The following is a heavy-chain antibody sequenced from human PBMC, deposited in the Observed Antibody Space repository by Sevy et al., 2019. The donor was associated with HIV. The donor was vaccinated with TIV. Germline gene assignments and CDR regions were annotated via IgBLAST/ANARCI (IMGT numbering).Heavy chain of an antibody. V-gene: IGHV1-2*02. CDR2: INPKSGGT. CDR3: TRGPSGFSGSDLAY. J-gene: IGHJ4*02. CDR1: GYTFTGYY. D-gene: IGHD3-22*01. Sequence: ASVKVSCKASGYTFTGYYMHWVRQAPGLGLEWMGWINPKSGGTKYAQKFQGRVTMTRETSISTAYMELSRLKSDDTAVYYCTRGPSGFSGSDLAYWGQGTLVTVSS.